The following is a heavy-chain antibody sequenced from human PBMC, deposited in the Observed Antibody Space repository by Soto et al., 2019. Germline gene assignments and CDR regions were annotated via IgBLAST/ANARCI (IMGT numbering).Heavy chain of an antibody. J-gene: IGHJ4*02. D-gene: IGHD6-6*01. CDR2: INHSGST. V-gene: IGHV4-34*01. CDR3: ARGMSIAAQSAGYYFDY. Sequence: SETLSLTCAVYGGSFSGYYWSWIRQPPGKGLEWIGEINHSGSTNYNPSLKSRVTISVDTSKNQFSLKLSSVIAADTAVYYCARGMSIAAQSAGYYFDYWGQGTLVTVSS. CDR1: GGSFSGYY.